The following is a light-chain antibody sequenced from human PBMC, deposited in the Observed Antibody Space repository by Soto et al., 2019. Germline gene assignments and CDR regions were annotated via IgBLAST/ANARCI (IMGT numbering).Light chain of an antibody. J-gene: IGKJ1*01. Sequence: DIQMTQSPSFLSASVGERVTITCQASHDITNYLNWYQQKSGKAPKLLIYDASNLETGVPSRFSGSGYGTHFTFTITSLQPEDFATYYCQQYDDLWTFGQGTKVEIK. CDR2: DAS. CDR1: HDITNY. CDR3: QQYDDLWT. V-gene: IGKV1-33*01.